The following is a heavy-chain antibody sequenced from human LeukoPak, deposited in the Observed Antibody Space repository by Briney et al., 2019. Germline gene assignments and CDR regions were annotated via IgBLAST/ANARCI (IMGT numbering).Heavy chain of an antibody. V-gene: IGHV1-2*06. CDR1: GYTFTGYY. CDR2: INPNSGGT. CDR3: AGERIAAAGTFDP. J-gene: IGHJ5*02. Sequence: ASVKVSCKASGYTFTGYYMHWVRQAPGQGLEWMGRINPNSGGTNYAQKFQGRVTMTRDTSISTAYMELSRLRSDDTAVHYCAGERIAAAGTFDPWGQGTLVTVSS. D-gene: IGHD6-13*01.